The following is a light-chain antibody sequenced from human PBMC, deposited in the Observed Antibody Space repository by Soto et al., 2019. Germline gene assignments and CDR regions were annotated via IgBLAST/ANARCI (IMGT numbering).Light chain of an antibody. CDR2: AAS. J-gene: IGKJ1*01. CDR1: QSVSSAY. V-gene: IGKV3-20*01. Sequence: EIVLTQSPGTLSLSPGERATLSCRASQSVSSAYLAWYQHKPGQPPTLLIYAASSRFTGIPDRFSGSGSGTDFTLTISRLEPEDFAVYYCQQYGSSSTWKFGQGTKVEIK. CDR3: QQYGSSSTWK.